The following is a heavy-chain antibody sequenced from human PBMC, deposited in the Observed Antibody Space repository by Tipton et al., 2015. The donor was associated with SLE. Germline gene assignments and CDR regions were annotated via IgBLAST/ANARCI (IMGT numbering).Heavy chain of an antibody. CDR3: ARDAPSGSYGSFDY. CDR2: IDTGNGNT. Sequence: QVQLVQSGAEVKKPGASVKVSCKASGYTFTSYAAHWVRQAPGQRPEWMGWIDTGNGNTKYPQKFQGRVTITRDTSASTLYMELSSLRSEDTAVYFCARDAPSGSYGSFDYWGQGTLVTVSS. J-gene: IGHJ4*02. V-gene: IGHV1-3*04. D-gene: IGHD3-16*01. CDR1: GYTFTSYA.